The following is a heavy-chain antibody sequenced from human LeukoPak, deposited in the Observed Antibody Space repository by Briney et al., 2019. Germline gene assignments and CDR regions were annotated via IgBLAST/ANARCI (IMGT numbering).Heavy chain of an antibody. Sequence: PSETLSLTCTVSGSSISSYYWSWIRQPPGKGLEWIGYIYYSGSTNYSPSLKSRVTISVDTSKNQFSLKLSSVTAADTAVYYCARVITMVRGVIIDYNWFDPWGQGTLVTVSS. CDR1: GSSISSYY. CDR2: IYYSGST. V-gene: IGHV4-59*01. CDR3: ARVITMVRGVIIDYNWFDP. D-gene: IGHD3-10*01. J-gene: IGHJ5*02.